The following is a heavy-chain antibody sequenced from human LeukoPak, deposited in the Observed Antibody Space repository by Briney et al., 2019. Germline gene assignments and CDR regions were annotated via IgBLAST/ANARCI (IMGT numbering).Heavy chain of an antibody. V-gene: IGHV4-39*07. Sequence: SETLSLTCTVSGGSFGSRYYWGWIRQPPGKGLEWIGNIYYSGSNYYRASTSYNPSLKSRVTILVDMSKNQFSLKLSSVTAADTAVYYCARLSGNSYGHGAFDIWGQGTMVTVSS. J-gene: IGHJ3*02. D-gene: IGHD5-18*01. CDR1: GGSFGSRYY. CDR3: ARLSGNSYGHGAFDI. CDR2: IYYSGSN.